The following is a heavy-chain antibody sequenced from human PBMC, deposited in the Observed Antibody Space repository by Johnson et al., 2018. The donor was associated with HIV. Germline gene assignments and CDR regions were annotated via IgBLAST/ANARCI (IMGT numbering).Heavy chain of an antibody. Sequence: QVQLVESGGGVVQPGRSLRLSCAASGFTFSSYAMHWVRQAPGKGLEWVAVISYDGSNKYYADSVKGRFTISRDNSKNTLYLQMNSLRAEDSAVYYWSRDPSPSSYRAFDIWGQGTIVTVSS. CDR1: GFTFSSYA. J-gene: IGHJ3*02. CDR2: ISYDGSNK. CDR3: SRDPSPSSYRAFDI. V-gene: IGHV3-30-3*01. D-gene: IGHD5-12*01.